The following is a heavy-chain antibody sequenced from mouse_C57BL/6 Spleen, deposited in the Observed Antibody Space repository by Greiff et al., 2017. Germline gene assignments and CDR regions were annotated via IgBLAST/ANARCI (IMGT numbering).Heavy chain of an antibody. D-gene: IGHD4-1*01. V-gene: IGHV5-2*01. J-gene: IGHJ4*01. CDR1: EYEFPSHD. CDR3: ARLKLGTGAMDY. Sequence: EVKLMESGGGLVQPGESLKLSCESNEYEFPSHDMSWVRKTPEKKLVLVAAINSDGGSTYYPATMERRFIISRDNTKKTLYLQMSSLRSEDTALYYCARLKLGTGAMDYWGQGTSVTVSS. CDR2: INSDGGST.